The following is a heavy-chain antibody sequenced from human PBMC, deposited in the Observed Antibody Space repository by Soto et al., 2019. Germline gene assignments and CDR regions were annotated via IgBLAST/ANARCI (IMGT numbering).Heavy chain of an antibody. CDR3: ARDRYGMDV. V-gene: IGHV4-61*01. CDR1: GGSVSSVSYY. Sequence: QVKLQESGPGLVKPSETLSLTCSVSGGSVSSVSYYWSWIRQPPGKGLEWIGYIVHSGSTNYNPSLKSPVTISVGTSKNQFSLKLTSLTAADTAVYYCARDRYGMDVWGQGTTVTVSS. CDR2: IVHSGST. J-gene: IGHJ6*02.